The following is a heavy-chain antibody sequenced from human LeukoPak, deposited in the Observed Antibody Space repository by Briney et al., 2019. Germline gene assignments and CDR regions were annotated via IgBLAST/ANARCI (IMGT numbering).Heavy chain of an antibody. Sequence: ASQTLSLTCTVSGGSISSGSYYWSWIRQPAGKGLEWIGRIYTSGSTNYNPSLKSRVTISLDTSKNQFSLNLSSVTAADTAVYYCARGPGGSSSSDFDYWGQGTLVTVSS. CDR3: ARGPGGSSSSDFDY. D-gene: IGHD6-6*01. CDR2: IYTSGST. V-gene: IGHV4-61*02. J-gene: IGHJ4*02. CDR1: GGSISSGSYY.